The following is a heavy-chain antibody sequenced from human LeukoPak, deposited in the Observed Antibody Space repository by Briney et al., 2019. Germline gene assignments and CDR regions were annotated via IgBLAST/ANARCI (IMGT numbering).Heavy chain of an antibody. CDR1: GGSTSSYY. Sequence: PSETLSLTCTVSGGSTSSYYWSWIRQPAGKGLEWIGRIHTSGSTNYNPSLKSRVTMSVDTSKNQFSLKLTSVTAADTAVYYCAREGRYCIGISCYSRPKLFDYWGQGTLVTVSS. D-gene: IGHD2-15*01. J-gene: IGHJ4*02. V-gene: IGHV4-4*07. CDR3: AREGRYCIGISCYSRPKLFDY. CDR2: IHTSGST.